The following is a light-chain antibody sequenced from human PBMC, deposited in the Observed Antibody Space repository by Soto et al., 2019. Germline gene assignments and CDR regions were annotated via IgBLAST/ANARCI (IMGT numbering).Light chain of an antibody. CDR3: QQYNDWPPIT. Sequence: EIVLTQSPGTLSLSPGERATLSFRAIQSFSSSYIAWYQQKPGQAPRLLIYDASTRATAIPARFSGSGSETEFTLTISSLQSENSAVYCCQQYNDWPPITFGQGTRLEIK. J-gene: IGKJ5*01. V-gene: IGKV3-15*01. CDR2: DAS. CDR1: QSFSSS.